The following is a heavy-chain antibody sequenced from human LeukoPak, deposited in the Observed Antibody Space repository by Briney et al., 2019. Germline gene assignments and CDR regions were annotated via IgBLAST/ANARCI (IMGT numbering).Heavy chain of an antibody. Sequence: GGPLRLSCAVSGLTFTDFWMIWVPQPPGKGLEGLAIIRQDGGAKSAVDSVKGRFTISRYNTKSSLYLQITSLSAEDTAVYYCARDGTAAGLYFDLWGQGTLVTVSS. J-gene: IGHJ4*01. CDR1: GLTFTDFW. D-gene: IGHD6-13*01. V-gene: IGHV3-7*01. CDR2: IRQDGGAK. CDR3: ARDGTAAGLYFDL.